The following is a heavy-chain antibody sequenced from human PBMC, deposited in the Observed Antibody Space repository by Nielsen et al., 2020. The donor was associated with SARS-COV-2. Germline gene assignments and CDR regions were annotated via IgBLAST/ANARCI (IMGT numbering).Heavy chain of an antibody. J-gene: IGHJ6*02. D-gene: IGHD5-12*01. CDR3: ARDAVSGLAYYYYYYGMDV. Sequence: WIRQPPGKGLEWIGEINHSGSTNYNPSLKSRVTISVDTSKNQFSLKLSSVTAADTAVYYCARDAVSGLAYYYYYYGMDVWGQGTTVTVSS. V-gene: IGHV4-34*01. CDR2: INHSGST.